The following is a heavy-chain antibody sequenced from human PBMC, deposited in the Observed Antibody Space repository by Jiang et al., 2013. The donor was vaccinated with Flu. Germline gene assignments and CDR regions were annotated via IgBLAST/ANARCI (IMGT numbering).Heavy chain of an antibody. J-gene: IGHJ5*02. CDR3: ARGSDIVVVVAARTFDP. V-gene: IGHV4-34*01. D-gene: IGHD2-15*01. CDR1: GGSFSGYY. CDR2: INHSGST. Sequence: ELLKPSETLSLTCAVYGGSFSGYYWSWIRQPPGKGLEWIGEINHSGSTNYNPSLKSRVTISVDTSKNQFSLKLSSVTAADTAVYYCARGSDIVVVVAARTFDPWGQG.